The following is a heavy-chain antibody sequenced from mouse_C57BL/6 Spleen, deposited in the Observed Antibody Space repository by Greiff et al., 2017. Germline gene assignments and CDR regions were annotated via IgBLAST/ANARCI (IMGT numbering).Heavy chain of an antibody. J-gene: IGHJ2*01. CDR2: IYPRSGNH. V-gene: IGHV1-81*01. Sequence: QVQLQQSGAELARPGASVKLSCKASGYTFTSYGISWVKQRTGQGLEWIGKIYPRSGNHYSNEKFKGKATLTAAKSSSTAYMELHSLTSEDSAVYFFARSDGTTLVADYWGQGTTLTVSS. CDR3: ARSDGTTLVADY. D-gene: IGHD1-1*01. CDR1: GYTFTSYG.